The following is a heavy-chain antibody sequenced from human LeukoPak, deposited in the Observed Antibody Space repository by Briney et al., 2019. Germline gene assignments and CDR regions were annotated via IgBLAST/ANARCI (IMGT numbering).Heavy chain of an antibody. J-gene: IGHJ4*02. V-gene: IGHV1-2*04. D-gene: IGHD6-19*01. CDR1: GYTFTGYY. Sequence: ASVKVSCKASGYTFTGYYMHWVRQAPGQGLEWMGWINPNSGGTNYAQKFQGWVTMTRDTSTSTVYMELSSLRSEDTAVYYCALSVSTRIAVAGTFDYWGREPWSPSPQ. CDR2: INPNSGGT. CDR3: ALSVSTRIAVAGTFDY.